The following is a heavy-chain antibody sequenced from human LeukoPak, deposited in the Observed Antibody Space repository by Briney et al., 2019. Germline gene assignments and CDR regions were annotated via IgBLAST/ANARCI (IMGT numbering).Heavy chain of an antibody. J-gene: IGHJ4*02. CDR1: GGSVSSYY. D-gene: IGHD1-26*01. CDR2: IYYSGST. CDR3: ARHLIHVGY. V-gene: IGHV4-39*01. Sequence: SETLSLTCTVSGGSVSSYYWSWIRQPPGKGLEWIGSIYYSGSTYYNPSLKSRVTISVDTSKNQFSLKLSSVTAADTAVYYCARHLIHVGYWGQGTLVTVSS.